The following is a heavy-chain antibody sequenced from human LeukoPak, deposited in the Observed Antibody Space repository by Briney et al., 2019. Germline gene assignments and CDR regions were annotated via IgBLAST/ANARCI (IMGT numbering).Heavy chain of an antibody. Sequence: GGSLRLSCAASGFTFSSYGMHWVRQAPGKGLEWVAVIWYDGSNKYYADSVKGRSTISRDNSKNTLYLQMNSLRAEDTAVYYCARDDLPIAVVPRRVDYWGQGTLVTVSS. CDR1: GFTFSSYG. V-gene: IGHV3-33*01. J-gene: IGHJ4*02. CDR2: IWYDGSNK. D-gene: IGHD6-19*01. CDR3: ARDDLPIAVVPRRVDY.